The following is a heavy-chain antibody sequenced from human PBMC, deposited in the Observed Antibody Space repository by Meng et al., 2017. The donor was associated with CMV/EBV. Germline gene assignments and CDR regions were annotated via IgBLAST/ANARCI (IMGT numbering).Heavy chain of an antibody. Sequence: QGPLVQAGAELRKPGASVKVSCKASGDTFTDYYMHWVRQAPGQGLEWMGCINPNSGGTNYAQKFQGRVTMTRDTSISTAYMELSRLRSDDTAVYYCTRDAHLTTVTPNWFDPWGQGTLVTVSS. CDR1: GDTFTDYY. D-gene: IGHD4-17*01. J-gene: IGHJ5*02. V-gene: IGHV1-2*02. CDR2: INPNSGGT. CDR3: TRDAHLTTVTPNWFDP.